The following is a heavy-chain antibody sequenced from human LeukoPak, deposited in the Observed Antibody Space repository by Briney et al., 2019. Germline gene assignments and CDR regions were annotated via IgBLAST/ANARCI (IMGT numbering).Heavy chain of an antibody. Sequence: AGETLRLSCAASGFTFSSYAMHWVRQAPGQGLELVSGMSWNNGTIDYEKPVKGRLTISSVNAKNSLYPQMHSPGNEDHAFYYFAKDKPRYCSGGSCDSGFDYQGQGTLVTASS. J-gene: IGHJ4*02. CDR3: AKDKPRYCSGGSCDSGFDY. CDR2: MSWNNGTI. D-gene: IGHD2-15*01. V-gene: IGHV3-9*01. CDR1: GFTFSSYA.